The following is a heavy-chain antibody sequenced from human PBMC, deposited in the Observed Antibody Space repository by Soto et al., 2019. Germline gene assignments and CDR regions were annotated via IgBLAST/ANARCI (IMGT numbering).Heavy chain of an antibody. CDR1: GLTFRKAW. V-gene: IGHV3-15*01. J-gene: IGHJ4*02. Sequence: SXRLSFAASGLTFRKAWMSWVRQAPGKGLEWVGRIKSKTDGGTTDYAATVKGRFTITRDDSKNTLYLQMNSLKTEDTAVYYCTTDALRFLEWLSYWGQGTLVTVYS. CDR3: TTDALRFLEWLSY. CDR2: IKSKTDGGTT. D-gene: IGHD3-3*01.